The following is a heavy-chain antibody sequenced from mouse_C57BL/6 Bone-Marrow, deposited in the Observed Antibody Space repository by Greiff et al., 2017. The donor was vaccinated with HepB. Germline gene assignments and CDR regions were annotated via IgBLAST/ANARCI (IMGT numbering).Heavy chain of an antibody. CDR1: GISITTGNYR. J-gene: IGHJ4*01. CDR3: ARDGDYFYYGRAHYYAMDY. Sequence: EVQLVESGPGLVKPSQTVFLTCTVTGISITTGNYRWSWIRQFPGNKLEWIGYIYYSGTITYNPSLTSRTTITRDTPKNQFFLEMNSLTAEDTATYYCARDGDYFYYGRAHYYAMDYWGQGTSVTVSS. CDR2: IYYSGTI. V-gene: IGHV3-5*01. D-gene: IGHD1-1*01.